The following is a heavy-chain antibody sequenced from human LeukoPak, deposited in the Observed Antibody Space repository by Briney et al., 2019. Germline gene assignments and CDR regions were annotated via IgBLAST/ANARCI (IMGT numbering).Heavy chain of an antibody. D-gene: IGHD6-25*01. CDR2: ITWNSGSR. CDR1: GFTFDDYA. Sequence: GRSLRLSCAASGFTFDDYAMHWVRQAPGKGLEWVSGITWNSGSRDYADSVKGRFTISRDNARNSLDLQMNSLRAEDTAFYYCAKDTGSSGWNYFDYWGQGTLVTVSS. CDR3: AKDTGSSGWNYFDY. V-gene: IGHV3-9*01. J-gene: IGHJ4*02.